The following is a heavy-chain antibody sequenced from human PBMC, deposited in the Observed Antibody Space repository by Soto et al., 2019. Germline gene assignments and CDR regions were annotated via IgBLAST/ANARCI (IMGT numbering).Heavy chain of an antibody. V-gene: IGHV6-1*01. D-gene: IGHD6-19*01. CDR1: GDSVSSNSAA. CDR3: ARDRRSVAGGLYYYYGMDV. Sequence: PSQTLSLTCAISGDSVSSNSAAWNWIRQSPSRGLEWLGRTYYRSKWYNDYAVSVKSRITINPDTSKNQFSLQLNSVTPEDTAVYYCARDRRSVAGGLYYYYGMDVSGQRTTVPGSS. J-gene: IGHJ6*02. CDR2: TYYRSKWYN.